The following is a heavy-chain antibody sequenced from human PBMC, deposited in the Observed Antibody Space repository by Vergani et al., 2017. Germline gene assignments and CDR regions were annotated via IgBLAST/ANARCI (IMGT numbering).Heavy chain of an antibody. D-gene: IGHD2-8*01. CDR1: GGSISSSSYY. V-gene: IGHV4-39*07. Sequence: QLQLQESGPGLVKPSETLSLTYTVSGGSISSSSYYWGWIRQPPGKGLEWIGSIYYSGSTYYNPSLKSRVTISVDTSKNQFSLKLSSVTAADTAVYYCARARDIVRIGWFDPWGQGTLVTVSS. CDR2: IYYSGST. J-gene: IGHJ5*02. CDR3: ARARDIVRIGWFDP.